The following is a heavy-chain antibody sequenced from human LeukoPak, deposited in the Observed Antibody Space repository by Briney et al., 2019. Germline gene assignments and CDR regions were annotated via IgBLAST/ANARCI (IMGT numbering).Heavy chain of an antibody. CDR3: ARHRTRYDRSGGWFDP. J-gene: IGHJ5*02. Sequence: PSETLSLTCTVSGDSINNYSWSWIRQPPGKGLEWIGYIYYSGNTNYNPSLKSRITISVDTSKNQFSLNLSSVTAADTAVYYCARHRTRYDRSGGWFDPWGQGTLVTVSS. D-gene: IGHD3-22*01. CDR1: GDSINNYS. CDR2: IYYSGNT. V-gene: IGHV4-59*08.